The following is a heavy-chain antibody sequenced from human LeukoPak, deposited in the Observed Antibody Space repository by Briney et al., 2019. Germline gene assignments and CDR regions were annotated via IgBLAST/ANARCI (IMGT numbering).Heavy chain of an antibody. J-gene: IGHJ4*02. CDR2: ISSSSSVNI. Sequence: GGSLRLSCAASGFTFSNAWMSWVRQAPGKGLEWVSSISSSSSVNIYYADSVKGRFTISRDNARNSLYLQMSSLRAEDTAVYYCARDLYGSGRYQRDYWGQGTLVTVSS. CDR3: ARDLYGSGRYQRDY. V-gene: IGHV3-21*01. D-gene: IGHD3-10*01. CDR1: GFTFSNAW.